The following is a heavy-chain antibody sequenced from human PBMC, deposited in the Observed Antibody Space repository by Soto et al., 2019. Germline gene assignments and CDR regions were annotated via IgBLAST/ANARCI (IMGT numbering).Heavy chain of an antibody. CDR3: VREPWGFSGTWYDY. CDR2: INHDGSRT. D-gene: IGHD5-12*01. CDR1: KFSFNNYW. V-gene: IGHV3-74*03. J-gene: IGHJ5*01. Sequence: GGSLRLSCAASKFSFNNYWMHWVRQVPGKGPVWVSRINHDGSRTESADSVKGRFTISRDNTKNTLYLQMNSLRVDDTAMYYCVREPWGFSGTWYDYWGQGTLVPVSS.